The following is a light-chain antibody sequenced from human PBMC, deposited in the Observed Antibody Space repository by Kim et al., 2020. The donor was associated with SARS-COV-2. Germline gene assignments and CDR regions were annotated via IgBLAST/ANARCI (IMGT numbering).Light chain of an antibody. J-gene: IGKJ2*01. CDR1: QSVSNTY. CDR2: GAS. V-gene: IGKV3D-7*01. CDR3: QQDYKVPRT. Sequence: LSPGERATLSCRASQSVSNTYVSWYQQKPGQAPRVLIYGASTRATGIPARFSGSGSGTDFTLTISSLQPEDFAIYYCQQDYKVPRTFGQGTKLEI.